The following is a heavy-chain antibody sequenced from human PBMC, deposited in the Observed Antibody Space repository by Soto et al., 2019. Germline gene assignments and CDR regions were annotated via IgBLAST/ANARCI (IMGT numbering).Heavy chain of an antibody. V-gene: IGHV1-18*01. J-gene: IGHJ5*02. D-gene: IGHD2-21*02. CDR3: ASFQAYCGGDCYSGWFDP. CDR2: ISAYNGNT. Sequence: ASVKVSCKASGYTFTSYGISWVRQAPGQGLEWMGWISAYNGNTNYAQKLQGRVTMTTDTSTSTAYMELRSLRSDDTAVYYCASFQAYCGGDCYSGWFDPWGQGTLVTVS. CDR1: GYTFTSYG.